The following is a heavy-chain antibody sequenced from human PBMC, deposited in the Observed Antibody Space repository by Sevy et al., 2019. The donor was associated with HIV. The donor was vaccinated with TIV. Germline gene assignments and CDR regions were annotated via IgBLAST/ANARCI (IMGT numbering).Heavy chain of an antibody. CDR1: GFTFSSYS. Sequence: GGSLRLSCAASGFTFSSYSMNWVRQAPGKGLEWVSCISSSSSTIYYADSVKGRFTISRDNAKNSLYLQMNSLRDEDTAVYYCARLEMATIGPYYYYGMDVWGQGTTVTVSS. V-gene: IGHV3-48*02. CDR2: ISSSSSTI. D-gene: IGHD5-12*01. J-gene: IGHJ6*02. CDR3: ARLEMATIGPYYYYGMDV.